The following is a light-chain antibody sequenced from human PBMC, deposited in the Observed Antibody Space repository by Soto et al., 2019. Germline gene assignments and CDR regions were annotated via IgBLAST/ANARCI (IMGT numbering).Light chain of an antibody. Sequence: DIQMTQSPSSVSASVGDRVSITCRASQGISGWLVWYQQKPGKAPKLLIYAASSLQSGVPSRFSGSGSGTDFTLTINTLQAEDFATYYCQQVHIFPLTFGGGTKVEIK. CDR3: QQVHIFPLT. J-gene: IGKJ4*01. V-gene: IGKV1-12*01. CDR2: AAS. CDR1: QGISGW.